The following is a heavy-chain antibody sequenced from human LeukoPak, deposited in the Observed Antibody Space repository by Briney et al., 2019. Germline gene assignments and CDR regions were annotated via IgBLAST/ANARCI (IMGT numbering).Heavy chain of an antibody. V-gene: IGHV3-15*01. CDR2: IKSKTDGGTT. D-gene: IGHD2-15*01. J-gene: IGHJ4*02. CDR3: TTAHRCSGGSCYSGYHY. CDR1: GFTFSNAW. Sequence: SGGSLRLSCAASGFTFSNAWMSWVRQAPGKGLEWVGRIKSKTDGGTTDYAAPVKGRFTISRDDSKNTLYLQMNSLKTEDTAVYYCTTAHRCSGGSCYSGYHYWGQGTLVTVSS.